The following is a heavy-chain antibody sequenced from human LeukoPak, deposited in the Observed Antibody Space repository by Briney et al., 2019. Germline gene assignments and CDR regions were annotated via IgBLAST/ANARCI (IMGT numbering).Heavy chain of an antibody. D-gene: IGHD6-6*01. V-gene: IGHV5-51*01. CDR1: GYSFTSYW. Sequence: GESLKISCKGSGYSFTSYWIGWVRQMPGKGLEWMGIIYPGDSDTRYSPSFQGQVTISADKSISTAYLQWSSPKASDTAMYYCARQVEYSSSSGGYYYYYYMDVWGKGTTVTVSS. CDR3: ARQVEYSSSSGGYYYYYYMDV. J-gene: IGHJ6*03. CDR2: IYPGDSDT.